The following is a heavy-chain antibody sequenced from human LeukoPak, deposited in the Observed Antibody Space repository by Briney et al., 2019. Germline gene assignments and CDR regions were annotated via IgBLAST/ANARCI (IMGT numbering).Heavy chain of an antibody. J-gene: IGHJ4*02. D-gene: IGHD4-23*01. CDR1: GGSISSSSYY. Sequence: PSETLSLTCTASGGSISSSSYYWGWIRQPPGKGLEWIGTIYYSGSTYYNPSLKSRVSISVDTSKNQFSLRLTSVTATDTAVYYCARQGDGGRAFDHWGQGILVTVSS. V-gene: IGHV4-39*01. CDR3: ARQGDGGRAFDH. CDR2: IYYSGST.